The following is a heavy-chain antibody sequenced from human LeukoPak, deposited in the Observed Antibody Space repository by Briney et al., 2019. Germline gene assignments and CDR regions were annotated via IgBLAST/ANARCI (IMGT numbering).Heavy chain of an antibody. D-gene: IGHD6-13*01. CDR1: GGSFSGYH. J-gene: IGHJ3*02. CDR2: IYYSGTT. CDR3: ARDVNYSSSWYGTKGAFDI. V-gene: IGHV4-59*01. Sequence: PSETLSLTCSVSGGSFSGYHWNWIRQVPGKGLEWIGYIYYSGTTSYNPSLSSRVTISLDTPKSHFSLKLSSVTAADTAMYYCARDVNYSSSWYGTKGAFDIWGQGTMVTVSS.